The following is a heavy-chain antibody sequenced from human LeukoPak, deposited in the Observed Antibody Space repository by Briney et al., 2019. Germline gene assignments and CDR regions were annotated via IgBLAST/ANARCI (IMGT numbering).Heavy chain of an antibody. D-gene: IGHD5-12*01. V-gene: IGHV3-21*04. CDR3: AKVGPSGATGSFDY. Sequence: RSGGSLRLSCAASGFTFSSYSMNWVRQAPGKGLEWVSSISSSSSYIYYADSVKGRFTISRDNAKNSLYLQMNSLRVEDTAVYYCAKVGPSGATGSFDYWGQGTLVTVSS. CDR1: GFTFSSYS. CDR2: ISSSSSYI. J-gene: IGHJ4*02.